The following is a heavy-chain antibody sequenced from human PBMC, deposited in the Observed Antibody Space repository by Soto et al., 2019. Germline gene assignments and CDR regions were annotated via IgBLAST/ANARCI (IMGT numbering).Heavy chain of an antibody. CDR1: GYTFTSYG. D-gene: IGHD4-17*01. CDR2: ISAYNGNT. V-gene: IGHV1-18*04. Sequence: ASVKVSCKASGYTFTSYGISWVRQAPGQGLAWMGWISAYNGNTNYAQKLQGRFTRTTDTSTSTAYRELRSQRSDDTAVYYCARYASNDYGGDNFDYWGQGTLVTVSS. J-gene: IGHJ4*02. CDR3: ARYASNDYGGDNFDY.